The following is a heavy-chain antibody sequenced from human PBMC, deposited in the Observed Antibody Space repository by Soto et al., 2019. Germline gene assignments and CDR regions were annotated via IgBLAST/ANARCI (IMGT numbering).Heavy chain of an antibody. V-gene: IGHV4-31*03. D-gene: IGHD4-17*01. CDR2: IYYSGST. Sequence: PSESLSLTCTVSGGSVSSCGYYWTWIRKHPGKGLEWIGYIYYSGSTYYNPSLKSRVTISVDTSKNQFSLKLSSVTAADTAVYYCAGGMGNDYGDPDAFDIWGQGTMVTVSS. CDR1: GGSVSSCGYY. CDR3: AGGMGNDYGDPDAFDI. J-gene: IGHJ3*02.